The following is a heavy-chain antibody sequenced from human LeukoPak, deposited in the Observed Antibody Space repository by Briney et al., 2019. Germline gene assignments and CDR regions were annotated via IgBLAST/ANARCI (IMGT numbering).Heavy chain of an antibody. D-gene: IGHD6-13*01. CDR3: AKDRETTASGTFDF. V-gene: IGHV3-30*18. CDR2: ISDDGRNK. J-gene: IGHJ4*02. CDR1: GFTFNNYG. Sequence: AGGSLRLSCAASGFTFNNYGMHYVRQAPGKGQEWVAVISDDGRNKNYADSVKGRFTISRDSSNNTLYLQMNSLRAEDTGVYFCAKDRETTASGTFDFRGQGTLVTVSS.